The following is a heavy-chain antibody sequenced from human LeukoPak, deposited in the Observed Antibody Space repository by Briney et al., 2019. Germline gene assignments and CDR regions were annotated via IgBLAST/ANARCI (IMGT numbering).Heavy chain of an antibody. CDR3: ARDQSSVTMIVVASKGGFDY. CDR2: IKTNTGNP. Sequence: ASVKVSCKASGYTFTSYAMNWVRQAPGQGLEWMGWIKTNTGNPTYAQGFTGRFVFSLDTSVSTAYLQISSLKAEDTAVYYCARDQSSVTMIVVASKGGFDYWGQGTLVTVSS. D-gene: IGHD3-22*01. V-gene: IGHV7-4-1*02. CDR1: GYTFTSYA. J-gene: IGHJ4*02.